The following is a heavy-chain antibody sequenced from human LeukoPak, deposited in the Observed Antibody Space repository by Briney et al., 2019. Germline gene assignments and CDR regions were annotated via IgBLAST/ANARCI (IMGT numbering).Heavy chain of an antibody. CDR1: GYTFTGYY. Sequence: ASVKVSCKASGYTFTGYYMHWVRQAPGQGLEWMGRINPNSGGTNYAQKFQGRVTMTRDTSISTAYMELRSLRSDDTAVYYCARDPRSHYYDSSRGAFDIWGQGTMVTVSS. J-gene: IGHJ3*02. D-gene: IGHD3-22*01. CDR2: INPNSGGT. V-gene: IGHV1-2*06. CDR3: ARDPRSHYYDSSRGAFDI.